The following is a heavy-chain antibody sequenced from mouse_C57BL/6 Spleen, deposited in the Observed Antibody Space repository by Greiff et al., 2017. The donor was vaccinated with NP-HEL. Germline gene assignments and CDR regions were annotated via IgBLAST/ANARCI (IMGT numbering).Heavy chain of an antibody. CDR3: ARRLTGIAY. D-gene: IGHD4-1*01. CDR1: GYTFTSYW. Sequence: VQLQQPGAELVMPGASVKLSCKASGYTFTSYWMHWVKQRPGQGLEWIGEIDPSDSSTNYNQKFKGKSKWTVDKTSSTAYMQHSSLTSEDSAVYYCARRLTGIAYWGQGTLVTVSA. CDR2: IDPSDSST. V-gene: IGHV1-69*01. J-gene: IGHJ3*01.